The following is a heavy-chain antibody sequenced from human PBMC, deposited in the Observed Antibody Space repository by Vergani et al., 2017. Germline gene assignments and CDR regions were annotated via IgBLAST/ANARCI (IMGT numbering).Heavy chain of an antibody. V-gene: IGHV3-49*04. J-gene: IGHJ4*02. CDR2: IRSKTYGATT. CDR3: AVXIYDYGGSRDFDY. Sequence: EVQLVESGGDLVQPGRSLRLSCQPSGFNFGDYGVSWVRQAPGKGLEWIGFIRSKTYGATTEYAASVRGRFTISRDDSKGIAYLQMSSLKKEDTAVYRCAVXIYDYGGSRDFDYWGQGTLVVVSS. D-gene: IGHD4-23*01. CDR1: GFNFGDYG.